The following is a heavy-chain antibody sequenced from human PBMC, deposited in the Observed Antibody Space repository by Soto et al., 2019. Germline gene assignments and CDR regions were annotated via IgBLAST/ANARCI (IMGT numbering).Heavy chain of an antibody. J-gene: IGHJ5*02. CDR3: ARSFGSSSSWFDP. V-gene: IGHV4-31*03. CDR2: IYYSGST. CDR1: GGSISSGGYY. Sequence: QVQLQESGPGLVKPSQTLSLNCTVSGGSISSGGYYWSWIRQHPGKGLEWIGYIYYSGSTYYNPSLKSRVTISVDTSKNQFSLKLSSVTAADTAVYYCARSFGSSSSWFDPWGQGTLVTVSS. D-gene: IGHD6-13*01.